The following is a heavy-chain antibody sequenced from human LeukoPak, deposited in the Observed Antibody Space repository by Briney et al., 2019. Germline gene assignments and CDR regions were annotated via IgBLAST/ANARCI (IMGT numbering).Heavy chain of an antibody. Sequence: GGSLRLSCAASGFTFSSYAMSWVRQAPGKGLEWVSAISGSGGGTYYADSVKGRFTISRDNSKNTLYLQMNSLRAEDTAVYYSANQLQLDFDYWGQATLVTVSS. D-gene: IGHD6-13*01. V-gene: IGHV3-23*01. CDR2: ISGSGGGT. J-gene: IGHJ4*02. CDR1: GFTFSSYA. CDR3: ANQLQLDFDY.